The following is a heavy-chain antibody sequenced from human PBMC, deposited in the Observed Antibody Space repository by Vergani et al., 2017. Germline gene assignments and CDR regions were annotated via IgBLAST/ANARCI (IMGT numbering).Heavy chain of an antibody. V-gene: IGHV4-39*01. J-gene: IGHJ5*02. CDR3: TIHWAVVAASNWFDP. CDR2: IYYSGST. Sequence: QVQLQESGPGLVKPSETLSLTCTVSNDSVSNTFYYWGWIRQTPGKGLEWIGSIYYSGSTYYNPSLESRVTMSVDTSKSQFSLKLSSVTAADTAVYYCTIHWAVVAASNWFDPWGQGTLVTVSS. CDR1: NDSVSNTFYY. D-gene: IGHD2-15*01.